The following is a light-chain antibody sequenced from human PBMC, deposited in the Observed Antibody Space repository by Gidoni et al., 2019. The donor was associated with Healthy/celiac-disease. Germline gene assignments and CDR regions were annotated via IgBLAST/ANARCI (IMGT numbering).Light chain of an antibody. CDR3: QQSYSTPVT. J-gene: IGKJ2*01. CDR1: QSSSSY. CDR2: AAS. Sequence: DIQMTHSPSSLSASVGDRVTITCRASQSSSSYLNWYQQKPGKAPKLLIYAASSLQSGVPSRFSGSGSGTDFTLTISSLQPEDFETYYCQQSYSTPVTFXYXTKLEIK. V-gene: IGKV1-39*01.